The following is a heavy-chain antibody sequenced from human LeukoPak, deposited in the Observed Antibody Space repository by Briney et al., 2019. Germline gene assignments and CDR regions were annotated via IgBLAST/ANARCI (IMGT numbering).Heavy chain of an antibody. J-gene: IGHJ4*02. CDR2: IKSKAYGGTT. D-gene: IGHD6-19*01. CDR1: GFTFGVYA. Sequence: GRTLRLSCTASGFTFGVYAMSWVRRAPGKGLEWVGFIKSKAYGGTTEYAASVEGRFTISRDDSKSIAYLQMNSLKTEDTAVYYCTREPPEWLALLDYWGQGTLVTVSS. CDR3: TREPPEWLALLDY. V-gene: IGHV3-49*04.